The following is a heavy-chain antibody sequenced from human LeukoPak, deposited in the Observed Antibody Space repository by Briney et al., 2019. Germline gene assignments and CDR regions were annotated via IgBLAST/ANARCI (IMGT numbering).Heavy chain of an antibody. CDR3: ARVSGSYYQLPNY. D-gene: IGHD1-26*01. CDR2: IYPGDSDT. CDR1: GFTFSTYW. Sequence: GESLKISCKGSGFTFSTYWIAWVRQMPGKGLEWMGIIYPGDSDTRYSPSFQGQVTISADKSISTAYLQWSSLKASDTAMYYCARVSGSYYQLPNYWGQGTLVTVSS. V-gene: IGHV5-51*06. J-gene: IGHJ4*02.